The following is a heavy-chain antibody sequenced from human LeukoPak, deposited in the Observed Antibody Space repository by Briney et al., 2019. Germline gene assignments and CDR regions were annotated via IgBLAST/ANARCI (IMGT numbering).Heavy chain of an antibody. CDR3: AKDPGFHTTYYYDSRGFDY. V-gene: IGHV3-30*18. D-gene: IGHD3-22*01. CDR2: ISYDGSNK. Sequence: GGSLRLSCAASGFTFSSYGMHWVRQAPGKGLEWVAVISYDGSNKYYADSVKGRFTISRDNSKNTLYLQMNSLRAEDTAVYYCAKDPGFHTTYYYDSRGFDYWGQGTLVTVSS. CDR1: GFTFSSYG. J-gene: IGHJ4*02.